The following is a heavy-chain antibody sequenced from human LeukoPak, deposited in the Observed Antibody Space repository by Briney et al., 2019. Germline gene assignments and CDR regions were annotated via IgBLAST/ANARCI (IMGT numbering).Heavy chain of an antibody. CDR3: ARGFVSQGRFDY. J-gene: IGHJ4*02. CDR1: GYTFTGYY. V-gene: IGHV1-2*02. D-gene: IGHD3-10*01. Sequence: ASVKVSCKASGYTFTGYYMHWVRQAPGQGLEWMGWINPNSGGTNYAQRFQGRVTMTRDTSISTAYMELSRLRSDDTAVYYCARGFVSQGRFDYWGQGTLVTVSS. CDR2: INPNSGGT.